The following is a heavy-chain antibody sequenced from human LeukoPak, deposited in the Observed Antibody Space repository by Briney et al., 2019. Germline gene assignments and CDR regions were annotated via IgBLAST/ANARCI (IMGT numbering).Heavy chain of an antibody. J-gene: IGHJ5*02. CDR2: IIPIFGTA. Sequence: SVKVSCRASGGTFSSYAISWVRQAPGQGLEWMGGIIPIFGTANYAQKFQGRVTITADESTSTAYMELSSLRSEDTAVYYCARADPQPRTNWFDPWGQGTLVTVSS. CDR3: ARADPQPRTNWFDP. CDR1: GGTFSSYA. D-gene: IGHD6-6*01. V-gene: IGHV1-69*13.